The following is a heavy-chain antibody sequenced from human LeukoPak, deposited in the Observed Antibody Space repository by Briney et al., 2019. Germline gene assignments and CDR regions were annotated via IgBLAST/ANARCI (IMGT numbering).Heavy chain of an antibody. D-gene: IGHD2-2*01. CDR3: TTGKGVVPGAIPDFYY. CDR1: GFTLSNAW. CDR2: IKSKTDVGTT. Sequence: WGSLRLSCAASGFTLSNAWMSWVSQAPGKGLEWVGRIKSKTDVGTTDYAAPVKGSVTISRESSKTTLYLQMNSLKTEDTAVYYCTTGKGVVPGAIPDFYYWGQGTLVTVSS. J-gene: IGHJ4*02. V-gene: IGHV3-15*01.